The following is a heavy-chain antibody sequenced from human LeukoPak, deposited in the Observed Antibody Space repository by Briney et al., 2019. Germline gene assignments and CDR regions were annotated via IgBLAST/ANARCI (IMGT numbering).Heavy chain of an antibody. Sequence: SQTLSLTCAISGDSVSSNSTACNWIRQSPSRGLEWLGRTYYRSKWYSDYAVSVKSRITINPDTSKNQFSLQLNSVTPEDTTVYYCARGGQGDGYSADEAFDMWGQGTMVTVSS. D-gene: IGHD5-24*01. V-gene: IGHV6-1*01. CDR1: GDSVSSNSTA. CDR3: ARGGQGDGYSADEAFDM. CDR2: TYYRSKWYS. J-gene: IGHJ3*02.